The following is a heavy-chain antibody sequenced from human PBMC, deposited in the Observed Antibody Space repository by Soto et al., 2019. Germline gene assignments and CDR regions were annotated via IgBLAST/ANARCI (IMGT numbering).Heavy chain of an antibody. V-gene: IGHV3-23*01. CDR2: ISGSGGST. CDR3: AKGDSSGYYYSKYAFDI. J-gene: IGHJ3*02. D-gene: IGHD3-22*01. CDR1: GFTFSSYA. Sequence: PGGSLRLSCAASGFTFSSYAMSWVRQAPGKGLEWVSAISGSGGSTYYADSVKGRFTISRDNSKNTLYLQMNSLRAEDTAVYYCAKGDSSGYYYSKYAFDIWGQGTMVTVSS.